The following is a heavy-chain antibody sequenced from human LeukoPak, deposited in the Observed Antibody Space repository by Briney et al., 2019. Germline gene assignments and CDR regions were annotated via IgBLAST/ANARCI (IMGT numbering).Heavy chain of an antibody. CDR3: ARIETYYDFWSGYFSRAWHRWFDP. CDR1: GYTFTSYD. D-gene: IGHD3-3*01. V-gene: IGHV1-8*01. J-gene: IGHJ5*02. Sequence: ASVKVSCKASGYTFTSYDINWVRQATGQGLEWMGWMNPNSGNTGYAQKFQGRVTMTRNTSISTAYMELSSLRSEDTAVYYCARIETYYDFWSGYFSRAWHRWFDPWGQGTLVTVSS. CDR2: MNPNSGNT.